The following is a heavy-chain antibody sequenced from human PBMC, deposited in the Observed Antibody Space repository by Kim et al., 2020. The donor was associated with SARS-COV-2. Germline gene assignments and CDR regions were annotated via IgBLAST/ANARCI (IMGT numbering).Heavy chain of an antibody. CDR2: INKDGSGE. J-gene: IGHJ4*02. CDR3: ARDYWRHFDY. D-gene: IGHD2-8*02. Sequence: GGSLRLSCAVSGFTFSTSWMSWLRQAPGKGLEWVANINKDGSGENYVDSVKGRFTISRDNAKNSLFLQMNSLRAEDTAVYYCARDYWRHFDYWGQGTLVT. V-gene: IGHV3-7*03. CDR1: GFTFSTSW.